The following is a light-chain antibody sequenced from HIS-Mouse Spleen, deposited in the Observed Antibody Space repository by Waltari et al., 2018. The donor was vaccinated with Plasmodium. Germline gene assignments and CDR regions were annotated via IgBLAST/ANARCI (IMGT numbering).Light chain of an antibody. CDR1: QRVSSN. Sequence: EIVMTQSPATLSVSPGARATLSCRASQRVSSNLAWYQQKPGQAPRLLIYGASTRATGIPARFSGSGSGTEFTLTISSLQSEDFAVYYCQQYNNWPCTFGPGTKVDIK. J-gene: IGKJ3*01. CDR2: GAS. V-gene: IGKV3-15*01. CDR3: QQYNNWPCT.